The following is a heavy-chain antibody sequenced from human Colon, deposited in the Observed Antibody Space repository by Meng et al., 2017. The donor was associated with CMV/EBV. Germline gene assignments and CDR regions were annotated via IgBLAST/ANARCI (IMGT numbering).Heavy chain of an antibody. Sequence: GESLKISCSPSGFTFDSYAMHWVRQTPGKGLEWVALISFDGRNTYYADSVKGRFTISRDNFKVTLYLHMNTVRPEDTAVYYCARAGLSFHNYLDYWGQGTLVTVSS. CDR2: ISFDGRNT. J-gene: IGHJ4*02. V-gene: IGHV3-30*04. CDR3: ARAGLSFHNYLDY. CDR1: GFTFDSYA. D-gene: IGHD2/OR15-2a*01.